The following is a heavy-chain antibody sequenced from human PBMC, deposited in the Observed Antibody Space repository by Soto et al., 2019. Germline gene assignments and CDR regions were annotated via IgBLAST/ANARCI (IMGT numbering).Heavy chain of an antibody. D-gene: IGHD1-26*01. CDR2: IYYSGST. CDR3: ARAGLGDGSDY. J-gene: IGHJ4*02. V-gene: IGHV4-61*01. CDR1: GGSVSSGSYY. Sequence: QVQLQESGPGLVKPSETLSLTCTVSGGSVSSGSYYWSWIRQPPGKGLDWIGYIYYSGSTKYNPSLKSRVTISVDTSKNQFSLKLSSVTAADTAVYYCARAGLGDGSDYWGQGTLVTVSS.